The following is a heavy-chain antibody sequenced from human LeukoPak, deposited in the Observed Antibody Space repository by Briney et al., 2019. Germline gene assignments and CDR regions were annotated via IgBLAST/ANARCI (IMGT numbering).Heavy chain of an antibody. CDR2: IHPEGNEK. CDR1: GFSFTNFW. CDR3: ARGDAFSGDH. J-gene: IGHJ4*02. Sequence: GGSLRLSCAVSGFSFTNFWMSWVRQAPGRGLEWVANIHPEGNEKYHVESVKGRSTISRDNTKNLLFLQMNGLRVEDTAVYYCARGDAFSGDHWGQGSLVTVSS. V-gene: IGHV3-7*04.